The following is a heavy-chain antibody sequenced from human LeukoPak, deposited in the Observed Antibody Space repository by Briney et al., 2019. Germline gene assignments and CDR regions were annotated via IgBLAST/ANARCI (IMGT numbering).Heavy chain of an antibody. D-gene: IGHD6-13*01. V-gene: IGHV1-24*01. CDR3: ATHLYSSSWPGFYYFDY. J-gene: IGHJ4*02. Sequence: ASVKVSCKVSGYTLTELSMHWVRQAPGKGLEWMGGFDPEDGETIYAQKFQGRVTMTEDTSTDTAYMELSSLRSEDTAVYYCATHLYSSSWPGFYYFDYWGQGTLVTVSS. CDR1: GYTLTELS. CDR2: FDPEDGET.